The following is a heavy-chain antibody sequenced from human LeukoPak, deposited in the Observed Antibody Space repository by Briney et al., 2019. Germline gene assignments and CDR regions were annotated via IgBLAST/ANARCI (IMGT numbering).Heavy chain of an antibody. V-gene: IGHV4-59*11. J-gene: IGHJ4*02. D-gene: IGHD3-22*01. Sequence: SETLSLTCTVSGGSINGHYWSWIRQPPGKGLEWIGDIYYSGSTNYNPSLKSRVTMSVDTSKKQLSLNLRSVTAADTAVYYCARLRDSTGYHFDYWGQGTLVTVSS. CDR1: GGSINGHY. CDR2: IYYSGST. CDR3: ARLRDSTGYHFDY.